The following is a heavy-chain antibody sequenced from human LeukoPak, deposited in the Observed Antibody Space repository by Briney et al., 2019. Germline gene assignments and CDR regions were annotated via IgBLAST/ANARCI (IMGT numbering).Heavy chain of an antibody. CDR3: VRARDMAFDI. CDR1: GGSIRGNA. V-gene: IGHV4-59*01. CDR2: IYDNGIT. J-gene: IGHJ3*02. Sequence: SETLSLTCTVSGGSIRGNAWSWIRQPPGEALVWIGNIYDNGITTHNPSLKSRVTISLDTSNQFSLRLRSVTAADTAVYYCVRARDMAFDIWGQGTMVTVSS. D-gene: IGHD2-21*02.